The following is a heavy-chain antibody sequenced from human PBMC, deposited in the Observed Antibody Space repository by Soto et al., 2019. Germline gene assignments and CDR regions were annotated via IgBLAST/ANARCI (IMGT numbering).Heavy chain of an antibody. D-gene: IGHD3-10*01. CDR3: ARVTSMVRGVIDNWFDP. CDR2: IIPMYGPA. CDR1: GGTFSSYA. Sequence: SVKVSCKASGGTFSSYAIHWVRQAAGQGLEWMGGIIPMYGPAKYAQRFQGRVTITADESTTTVYMELTSLTSQDTAVYYCARVTSMVRGVIDNWFDPWGHGTLVTVSS. J-gene: IGHJ5*02. V-gene: IGHV1-69*13.